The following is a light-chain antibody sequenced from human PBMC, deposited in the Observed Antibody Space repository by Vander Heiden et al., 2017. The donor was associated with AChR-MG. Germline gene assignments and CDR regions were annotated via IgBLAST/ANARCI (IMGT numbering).Light chain of an antibody. J-gene: IGKJ1*01. CDR2: GAS. V-gene: IGKV3-20*01. Sequence: EIVLTQSPGTLCLSPGERATLSCRASQSVRNNYLAWYQQKPGQAPRLLIYGASSRATGIPDRFSGSGSGTDFTLTITRLEPEDFAVYYCQQHGDLLGTFGQGTKVEIK. CDR3: QQHGDLLGT. CDR1: QSVRNNY.